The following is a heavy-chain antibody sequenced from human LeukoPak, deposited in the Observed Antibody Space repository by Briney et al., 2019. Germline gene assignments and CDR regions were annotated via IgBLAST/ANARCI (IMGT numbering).Heavy chain of an antibody. D-gene: IGHD2-15*01. CDR2: ISLGGTNI. CDR3: ARCWANIGSYHYYYMDV. V-gene: IGHV3-11*04. CDR1: GFTFSDYY. Sequence: GALRLSCAASGFTFSDYYMIWIRQAPGKGLEWVSYISLGGTNIYYADSVKGRFTIPRDNAKNSLYLQMNSLRAEDTAVYYCARCWANIGSYHYYYMDVWGKGTTVTVSS. J-gene: IGHJ6*03.